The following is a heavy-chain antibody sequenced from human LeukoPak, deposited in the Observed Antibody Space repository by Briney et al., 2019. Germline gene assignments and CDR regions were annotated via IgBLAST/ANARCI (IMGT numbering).Heavy chain of an antibody. CDR1: GGSINSYY. J-gene: IGHJ5*02. CDR3: ARHLVSNQQLVHYSWFDP. D-gene: IGHD6-13*01. V-gene: IGHV4-59*08. CDR2: IYYSGST. Sequence: PSETLSLTCSVSGGSINSYYWSWIRQPPGKGLEWIGYIYYSGSTDYNPSLKSRVTIPVDTSKNQFSLKLSSVTAADTAVYYCARHLVSNQQLVHYSWFDPWGQGTLVTVSS.